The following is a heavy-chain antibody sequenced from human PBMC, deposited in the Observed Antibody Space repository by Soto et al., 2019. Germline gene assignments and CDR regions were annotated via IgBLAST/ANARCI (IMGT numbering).Heavy chain of an antibody. J-gene: IGHJ6*03. D-gene: IGHD2-8*01. V-gene: IGHV4-59*12. Sequence: SETLSLTCTVSGGSISSYYWSWIRQPPGKGLEWIGYIYYSGSTNYNPSLKSRVTISVDTSKNQFSLKLSSVTAADTAVYYCARGRGVGYCTNGVCPYYYYYYMDVWGKGTTVTV. CDR3: ARGRGVGYCTNGVCPYYYYYYMDV. CDR2: IYYSGST. CDR1: GGSISSYY.